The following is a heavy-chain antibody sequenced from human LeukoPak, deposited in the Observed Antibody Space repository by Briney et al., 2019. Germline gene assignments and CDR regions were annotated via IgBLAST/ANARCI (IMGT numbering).Heavy chain of an antibody. J-gene: IGHJ4*02. CDR2: INHSRGT. CDR1: GGSFSGYY. CDR3: VYYDFWSGYYAYDY. Sequence: SETLSLTCAVYGGSFSGYYWSWIRQPPGKGLEWIGEINHSRGTNYNPSLKSRVTISVDTSKNQFSLKLSSVTAADTAVYYCVYYDFWSGYYAYDYWGQGTLVTVSS. V-gene: IGHV4-34*01. D-gene: IGHD3-3*01.